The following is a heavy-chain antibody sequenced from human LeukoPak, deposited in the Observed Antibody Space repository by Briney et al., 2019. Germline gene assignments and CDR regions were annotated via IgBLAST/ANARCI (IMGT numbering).Heavy chain of an antibody. CDR2: IIPILGIA. J-gene: IGHJ4*02. V-gene: IGHV1-69*04. Sequence: SVKVSCKASGGTFSSYAISWVRQAPGQGLEWMGRIIPILGIANYAQKFQGRVTITADKSTSTAYMELSSLRSDDTAVYYCARDGRLNFDYWGQGTLVTVSS. CDR3: ARDGRLNFDY. CDR1: GGTFSSYA.